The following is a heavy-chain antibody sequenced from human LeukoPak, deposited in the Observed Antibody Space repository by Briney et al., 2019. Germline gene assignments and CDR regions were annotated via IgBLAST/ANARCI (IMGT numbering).Heavy chain of an antibody. D-gene: IGHD4-17*01. CDR1: GGSISSSSYY. Sequence: SETLSLTCTVSGGSISSSSYYWGWIRQPPGKGLEWIGSIYYSGSTYYNPSLKSRVTISVDTSKNQFSLKLSSVTAADTAVYYCVRDFYGDHVSYDAFDIWGPGAMVTVSS. J-gene: IGHJ3*02. CDR2: IYYSGST. CDR3: VRDFYGDHVSYDAFDI. V-gene: IGHV4-39*02.